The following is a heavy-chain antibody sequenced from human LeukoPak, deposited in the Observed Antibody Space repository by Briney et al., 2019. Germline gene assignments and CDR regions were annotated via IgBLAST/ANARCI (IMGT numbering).Heavy chain of an antibody. V-gene: IGHV3-21*01. CDR2: ISSSSSYI. CDR3: AREYCSGGSCYVDY. D-gene: IGHD2-15*01. J-gene: IGHJ4*02. CDR1: GFTFSSYN. Sequence: PGGSLRLSCEASGFTFSSYNMNWVRQAPGKGLEWVSSISSSSSYIYYADSVKGRFTISRDNAKNSLYLQMNSLRAEDTAVYYCAREYCSGGSCYVDYWGQGTLVTVSS.